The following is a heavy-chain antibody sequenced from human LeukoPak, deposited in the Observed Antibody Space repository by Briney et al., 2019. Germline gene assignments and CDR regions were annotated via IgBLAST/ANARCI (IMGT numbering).Heavy chain of an antibody. Sequence: ASVKVSCKASGYTFTSNAMHWVRQAPGQRPEWMGWINTGNGNTKYSPKFQGRVTISRDTSANTAYMEVSSLRSEDTAVYYCARGAAEGLDRWGQGTLVTVSS. J-gene: IGHJ5*02. CDR3: ARGAAEGLDR. CDR2: INTGNGNT. V-gene: IGHV1-3*04. CDR1: GYTFTSNA. D-gene: IGHD6-25*01.